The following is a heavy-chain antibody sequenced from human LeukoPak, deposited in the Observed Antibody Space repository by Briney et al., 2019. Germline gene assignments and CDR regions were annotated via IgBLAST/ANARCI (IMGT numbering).Heavy chain of an antibody. D-gene: IGHD6-19*01. CDR1: GGSISSSNW. Sequence: PSETLSLTCAVSGGSISSSNWWSWVRQPPGKGLEWIGEIYHSGSTNYNPSLKSRVTISVDKSKNQFSLKLSSVTAADTAVYYCARARGGWYMGYGMDVWGQGTTVTVSS. CDR2: IYHSGST. CDR3: ARARGGWYMGYGMDV. J-gene: IGHJ6*02. V-gene: IGHV4-4*02.